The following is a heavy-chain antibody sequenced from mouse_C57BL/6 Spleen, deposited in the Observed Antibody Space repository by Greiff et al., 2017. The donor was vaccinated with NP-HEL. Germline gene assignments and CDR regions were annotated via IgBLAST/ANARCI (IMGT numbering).Heavy chain of an antibody. CDR2: IYPGDGDT. D-gene: IGHD2-2*01. V-gene: IGHV1-82*01. CDR3: ATMVTYYAMDY. CDR1: GYAFSSSW. J-gene: IGHJ4*01. Sequence: VQGVESGPELVKPGASVKISCKASGYAFSSSWMNWVKQRPGKGLEWIGRIYPGDGDTNYNGKFKGKATLTADKSSSTAYMQLSSLTSEDSAVYFCATMVTYYAMDYWGQGTSVTVSS.